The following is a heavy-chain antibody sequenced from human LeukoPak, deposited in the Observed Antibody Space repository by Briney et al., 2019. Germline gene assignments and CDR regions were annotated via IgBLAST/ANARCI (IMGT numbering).Heavy chain of an antibody. CDR2: IYSDGRT. J-gene: IGHJ4*02. D-gene: IGHD3-10*01. CDR1: GFTVSNKY. V-gene: IGHV3-53*01. Sequence: GGSLRLSCAASGFTVSNKYMTWVRQAPGKGLEWVSLIYSDGRTYYADSVKGRCTISRDNSKNTLYLQMNSLRVEDTAVYFCAKDYSRVRGSLTMFDYWGQGTLVTVSS. CDR3: AKDYSRVRGSLTMFDY.